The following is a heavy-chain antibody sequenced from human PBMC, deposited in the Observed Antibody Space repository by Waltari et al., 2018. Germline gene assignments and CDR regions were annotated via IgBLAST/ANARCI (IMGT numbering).Heavy chain of an antibody. J-gene: IGHJ3*01. D-gene: IGHD5-12*01. Sequence: QLQLQESGPRLVRPSEPLSLICRVSGVPITSNRHHWAWIRQSPGQGLEWIGTVSYSGTTYISPSLKGRVSVSRDTSKNQVSLILGSVTAADMAVYYCATYIGASVGTAAFDVWGQGTMVTVSS. CDR2: VSYSGTT. CDR1: GVPITSNRHH. V-gene: IGHV4-39*01. CDR3: ATYIGASVGTAAFDV.